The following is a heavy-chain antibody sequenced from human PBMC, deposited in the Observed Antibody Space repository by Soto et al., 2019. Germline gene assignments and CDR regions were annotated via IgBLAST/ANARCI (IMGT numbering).Heavy chain of an antibody. CDR3: ARDQGYSYDQTREDYYDGMDV. Sequence: QVQLQESGPGLVKPSQTLSLTCTVSGGSISSGGYYWSWIRQHPGKGLEWIGYIYYSGSTYYNPSLKSLITISVDTSKYQFSLKLSSVTAADTAVYYCARDQGYSYDQTREDYYDGMDVWGQGTTVTVSS. CDR2: IYYSGST. J-gene: IGHJ6*02. V-gene: IGHV4-31*01. CDR1: GGSISSGGYY. D-gene: IGHD5-18*01.